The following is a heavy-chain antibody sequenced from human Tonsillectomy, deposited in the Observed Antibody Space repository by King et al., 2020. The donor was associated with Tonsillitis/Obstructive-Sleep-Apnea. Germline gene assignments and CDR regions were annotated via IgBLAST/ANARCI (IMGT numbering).Heavy chain of an antibody. D-gene: IGHD2-8*02. CDR3: ARQEIVLVVSASDAFDI. CDR1: GGSISDTNYH. CDR2: IYYSGST. V-gene: IGHV4-39*01. J-gene: IGHJ3*02. Sequence: LPLQESGPGLVKPSETLSLTCTVSGGSISDTNYHWGWIRQPPGKGLEWIGSIYYSGSTYYNPSLKSRVIISVDTSKNQFSLTLSSVTAADTAVYYCARQEIVLVVSASDAFDIWGQGTMVTASS.